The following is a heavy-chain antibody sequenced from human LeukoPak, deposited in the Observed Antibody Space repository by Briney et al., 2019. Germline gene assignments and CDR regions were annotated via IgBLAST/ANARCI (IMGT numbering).Heavy chain of an antibody. J-gene: IGHJ6*02. CDR2: IYSGGDT. CDR3: AKDQMVRGVIMAYYYYGMDV. Sequence: PGGSLRLSCAASGFTVSSNYMGWVRQAPGKGLEWVSVIYSGGDTYYADSVKGRFTISRDNSKNMIYLEMSSLKAEDTAVYYCAKDQMVRGVIMAYYYYGMDVWGQGTTVTVSS. CDR1: GFTVSSNY. V-gene: IGHV3-66*01. D-gene: IGHD3-10*01.